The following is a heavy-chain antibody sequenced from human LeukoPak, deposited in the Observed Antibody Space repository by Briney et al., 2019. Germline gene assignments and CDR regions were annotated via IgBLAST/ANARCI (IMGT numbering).Heavy chain of an antibody. Sequence: SVKVSCKASGGTFSSYAISWVRQAPGQGLEWMGGISPIFGSANYAQKFQGRVTITTDESMSIAYMDLCSLRFEDTAVYYCALRHHDSGDYFFDNWGQGTLVTVSS. J-gene: IGHJ4*02. CDR3: ALRHHDSGDYFFDN. CDR2: ISPIFGSA. CDR1: GGTFSSYA. D-gene: IGHD4-17*01. V-gene: IGHV1-69*05.